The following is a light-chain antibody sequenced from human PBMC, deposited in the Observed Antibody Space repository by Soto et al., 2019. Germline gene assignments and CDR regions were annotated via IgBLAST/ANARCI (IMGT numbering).Light chain of an antibody. CDR2: GAS. Sequence: EIVMTQSPATLSVSPGERATLSCRASQSVSNNLAWYQQKPGPAPRLLIYGASTRATAIPARFSGSGSGTEFTLTLSSMQSEAFAVSYCQQYNNWPRGTFGGGTKVEIK. J-gene: IGKJ4*01. V-gene: IGKV3-15*01. CDR3: QQYNNWPRGT. CDR1: QSVSNN.